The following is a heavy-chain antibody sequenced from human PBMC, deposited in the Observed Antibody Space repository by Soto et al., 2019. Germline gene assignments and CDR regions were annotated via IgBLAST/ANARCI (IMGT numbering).Heavy chain of an antibody. V-gene: IGHV3-48*02. CDR2: ISTSSTTI. CDR1: GFTFSSYS. CDR3: ARAGIYCSSTSCHDNGAFDI. J-gene: IGHJ3*02. Sequence: GGSLRLSCAASGFTFSSYSMNWVRQAPGKGLEWVSYISTSSTTIYYVDSVKGRFTISRDNAKNSLYLQMNSLRDEDTAVYYCARAGIYCSSTSCHDNGAFDIWGQGTMVTVSS. D-gene: IGHD2-2*01.